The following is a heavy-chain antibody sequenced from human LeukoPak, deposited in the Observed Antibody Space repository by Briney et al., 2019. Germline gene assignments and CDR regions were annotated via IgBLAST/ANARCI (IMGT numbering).Heavy chain of an antibody. CDR1: GGSISSYD. CDR3: ARGVVVVAAIPSYYFDY. D-gene: IGHD2-15*01. V-gene: IGHV4-4*07. Sequence: PSETLSLTCTVSGGSISSYDWSWIRQPAGKGLEWIGRIYTSGSTNYNPSLKSRVTMSVDTSKNQFSLKLSSVTAADTAVYYCARGVVVVAAIPSYYFDYWGQGTLVTVSS. J-gene: IGHJ4*02. CDR2: IYTSGST.